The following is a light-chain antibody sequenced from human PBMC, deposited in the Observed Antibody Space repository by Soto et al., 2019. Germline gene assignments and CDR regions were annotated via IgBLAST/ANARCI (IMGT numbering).Light chain of an antibody. CDR1: QDINSW. CDR3: QQSYSTPT. J-gene: IGKJ4*01. V-gene: IGKV1-12*01. CDR2: AAS. Sequence: DIQMTQSPSSVSASVGDRVTITCRASQDINSWLAWYQQKPGLAPKLLIYAASSLQSGVPSRFAGSASGADFTLTISSLQPEDFATYYCQQSYSTPTFGGGTKVDIK.